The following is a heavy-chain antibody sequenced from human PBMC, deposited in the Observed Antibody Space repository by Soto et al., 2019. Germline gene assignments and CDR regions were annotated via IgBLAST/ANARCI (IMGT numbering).Heavy chain of an antibody. CDR2: ISTDNGYT. CDR3: ARDFCGYSNFDY. Sequence: ASVKVSCKASGYTFSNYGISWMRQAPGQGLEWMGWISTDNGYTYYAQKLQGRVTMTTDTFTSTAYMELKSLRSDDTAVYYCARDFCGYSNFDYWGLGTLVTVSS. CDR1: GYTFSNYG. D-gene: IGHD2-15*01. V-gene: IGHV1-18*01. J-gene: IGHJ4*02.